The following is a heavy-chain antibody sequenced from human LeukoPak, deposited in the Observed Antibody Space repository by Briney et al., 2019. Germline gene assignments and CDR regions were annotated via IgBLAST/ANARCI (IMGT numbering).Heavy chain of an antibody. J-gene: IGHJ3*02. CDR1: GFTFSSYG. D-gene: IGHD3-22*01. V-gene: IGHV3-30*02. Sequence: GGSLRLSCAASGFTFSSYGMNWVRQAPGKGLEWVAFIRYDGSNKYYAVSVKDRFTISTNNSKNTLSLQMNSLRAEDTAVYFCPNATYYYVISGYGAFDIWGQGTMVTVSS. CDR3: PNATYYYVISGYGAFDI. CDR2: IRYDGSNK.